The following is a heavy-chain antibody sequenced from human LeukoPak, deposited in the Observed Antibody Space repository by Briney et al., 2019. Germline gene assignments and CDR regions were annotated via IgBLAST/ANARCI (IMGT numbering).Heavy chain of an antibody. CDR3: ARGICFLEWLPDGDAFDI. Sequence: HPGGSLRLSCAASGFTFSSYAMHWVRQAPGKGLEWVAVIPYDGSNKYYADSVKGRFTISRDNSKNTLYLQMNSLRAEDTAVYYCARGICFLEWLPDGDAFDIWGRGTMVTVSS. CDR1: GFTFSSYA. V-gene: IGHV3-30-3*01. D-gene: IGHD3-3*01. J-gene: IGHJ3*02. CDR2: IPYDGSNK.